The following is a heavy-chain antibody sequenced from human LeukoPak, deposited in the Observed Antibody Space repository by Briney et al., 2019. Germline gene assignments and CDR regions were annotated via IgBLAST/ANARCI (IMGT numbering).Heavy chain of an antibody. CDR1: GGSISSSSYY. J-gene: IGHJ3*02. Sequence: SETLSLTCTVSGGSISSSSYYWGWIRQPPGKGLEWIGSIYYSGSTYYNPSLKSRVTISVDTSKNQFSLKLSSVTAADTAVYYCASPHIPMILPDDAFDIWGQGQWSPSLQ. D-gene: IGHD3-22*01. V-gene: IGHV4-39*01. CDR2: IYYSGST. CDR3: ASPHIPMILPDDAFDI.